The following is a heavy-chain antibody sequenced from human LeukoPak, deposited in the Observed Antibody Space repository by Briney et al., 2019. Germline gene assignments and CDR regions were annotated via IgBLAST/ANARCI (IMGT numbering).Heavy chain of an antibody. D-gene: IGHD2-2*03. CDR1: GFTFSDYY. Sequence: PGGSLRLSCAASGFTFSDYYMSWIRQAPGKGLEWVSYISSSGSTIYYADSVKGRFTISRDNAKNSLYLQMNSLGAEDTAVYYCARANGYCSSTSCYPNDYWGQGTLVTVSS. V-gene: IGHV3-11*01. CDR3: ARANGYCSSTSCYPNDY. J-gene: IGHJ4*02. CDR2: ISSSGSTI.